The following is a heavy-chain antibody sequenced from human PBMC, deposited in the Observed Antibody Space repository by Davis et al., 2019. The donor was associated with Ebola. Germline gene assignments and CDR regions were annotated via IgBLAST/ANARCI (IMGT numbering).Heavy chain of an antibody. Sequence: ASVKVSCKASGYTFTGYYMHWVRQAPGQGLEWMGWINPNSGGTNYGQKFQGRVTMTRDTSIITAYMELSRLRSDDTAVYFCARGDSSSWYILDYWGQGTLVTVSS. D-gene: IGHD6-13*01. CDR2: INPNSGGT. CDR3: ARGDSSSWYILDY. V-gene: IGHV1-2*02. CDR1: GYTFTGYY. J-gene: IGHJ4*02.